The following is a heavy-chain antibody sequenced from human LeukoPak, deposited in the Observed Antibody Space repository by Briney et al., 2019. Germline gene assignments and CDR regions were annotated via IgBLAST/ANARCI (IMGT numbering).Heavy chain of an antibody. CDR2: ISSSSSTI. CDR1: GFTFSSYS. Sequence: GGSLRLSCAASGFTFSSYSMNWVRQAPGKGLEWVSYISSSSSTIYYADSVRGRFTISRDNAKNSLYLQMNSLRAEDTAVYYCAREPRGSISSGDAFDIWGQGTMVTVSS. V-gene: IGHV3-48*04. D-gene: IGHD3-22*01. J-gene: IGHJ3*02. CDR3: AREPRGSISSGDAFDI.